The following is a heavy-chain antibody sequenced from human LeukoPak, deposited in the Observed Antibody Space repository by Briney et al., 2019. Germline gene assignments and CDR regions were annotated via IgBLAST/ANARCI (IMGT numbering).Heavy chain of an antibody. J-gene: IGHJ3*02. CDR3: ARHSLLWFGELGDAFDI. D-gene: IGHD3-10*01. CDR2: IDPSDSYT. Sequence: GESLRISCKGSGYSFTSYWISWVRPMPGKGLEWMGRIDPSDSYTNYSPSFQGHVTISADKSISTAYLQWSSLKASDTAMYYCARHSLLWFGELGDAFDIWGQGTMVTVSS. CDR1: GYSFTSYW. V-gene: IGHV5-10-1*01.